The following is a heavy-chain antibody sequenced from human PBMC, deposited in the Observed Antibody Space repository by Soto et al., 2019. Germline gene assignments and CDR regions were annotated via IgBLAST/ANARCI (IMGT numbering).Heavy chain of an antibody. CDR3: AHFNGYEEFEY. Sequence: SGPTLVNPTQTLTLTCTFSGFSLSTSGVGVGWIRQPPGKALEWLAVIYWNDDKRYSPSLRSRLTITKGTSDNQVVLTMTNVDPVDTASYYCAHFNGYEEFEYWGQGTLVTVSS. CDR2: IYWNDDK. J-gene: IGHJ4*02. V-gene: IGHV2-5*01. D-gene: IGHD5-12*01. CDR1: GFSLSTSGVG.